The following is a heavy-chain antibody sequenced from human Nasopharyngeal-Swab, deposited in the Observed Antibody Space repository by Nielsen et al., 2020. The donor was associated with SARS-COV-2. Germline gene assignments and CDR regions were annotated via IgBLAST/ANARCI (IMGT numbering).Heavy chain of an antibody. CDR1: GGSISSYY. Sequence: SETLSLTCTVSGGSISSYYWSWIRQPPGKGLEWIGYIYYSGSTNYNPSLKSRVTISVDTSKNQFSLKLSSVTAADTAVYYCARAYDYVWGSYRYQLDAFDIWGQGTMVTVSS. CDR2: IYYSGST. D-gene: IGHD3-16*02. V-gene: IGHV4-59*13. CDR3: ARAYDYVWGSYRYQLDAFDI. J-gene: IGHJ3*02.